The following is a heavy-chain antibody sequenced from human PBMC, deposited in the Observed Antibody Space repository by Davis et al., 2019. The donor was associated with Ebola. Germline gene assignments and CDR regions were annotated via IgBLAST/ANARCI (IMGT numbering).Heavy chain of an antibody. CDR1: GFTFLNYG. D-gene: IGHD3-22*01. V-gene: IGHV3-21*01. J-gene: IGHJ4*02. Sequence: PGGSLRLSCSASGFTFLNYGMTWVRQAPGKGLEWVSTISNTFDTYYAGSVKGRFTISRDNAKNSLYLQMNSLRAEDTAVYYCAKETDYYDSSGYLTDWGQGTLVTVSS. CDR2: ISNTFDT. CDR3: AKETDYYDSSGYLTD.